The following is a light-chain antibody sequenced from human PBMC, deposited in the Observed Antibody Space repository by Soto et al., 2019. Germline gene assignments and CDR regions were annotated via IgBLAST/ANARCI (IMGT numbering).Light chain of an antibody. CDR2: SNN. CDR1: ISNIGSNA. CDR3: AAWDDSLNGVV. J-gene: IGLJ2*01. V-gene: IGLV1-44*01. Sequence: QSVLTQPPSASGTPGQRVTISCSGSISNIGSNAVNWYQQVPGAAPKLLIHSNNQRPSGVPDRFSGSKSGTSASLAISGLQSEDEADYYCAAWDDSLNGVVFGGGTKVTVL.